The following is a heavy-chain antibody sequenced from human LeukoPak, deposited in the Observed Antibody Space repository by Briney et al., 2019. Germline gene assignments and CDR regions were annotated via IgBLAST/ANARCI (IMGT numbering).Heavy chain of an antibody. Sequence: GGSLRLSCAASGLTFSSYAMSWVRQAPGKGLEWVSAISGSGGSTYYADSVKGRFTISRDNSKNTLYLQMNSLRAEDTAVYYCAKGVAAAGIFDYWGQGTLVTVSS. J-gene: IGHJ4*02. CDR2: ISGSGGST. CDR1: GLTFSSYA. V-gene: IGHV3-23*01. CDR3: AKGVAAAGIFDY. D-gene: IGHD6-13*01.